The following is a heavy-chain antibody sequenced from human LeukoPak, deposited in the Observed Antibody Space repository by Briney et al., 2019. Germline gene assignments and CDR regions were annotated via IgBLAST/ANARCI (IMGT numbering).Heavy chain of an antibody. CDR1: GFTLGDYA. Sequence: PGGSLRLSCTASGFTLGDYAMSWVRQAPGKGLEWVGFIRSKAYGGTTEYAASVKGRFTISRDDSKSIAYLQMNSLKTEDTAVYYCTRDSYQLPFYYYYYMDVWGKGTTVTVSS. CDR2: IRSKAYGGTT. CDR3: TRDSYQLPFYYYYYMDV. D-gene: IGHD2-2*01. J-gene: IGHJ6*03. V-gene: IGHV3-49*04.